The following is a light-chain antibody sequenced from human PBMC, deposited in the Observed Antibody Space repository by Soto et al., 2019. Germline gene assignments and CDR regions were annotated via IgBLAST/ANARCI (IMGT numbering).Light chain of an antibody. CDR1: SGHGNYM. V-gene: IGLV4-60*03. CDR3: ETWDSNVWV. J-gene: IGLJ3*02. Sequence: QPVLTQSSSASASLGSSVKLTCTLSSGHGNYMIAWHQQQPGRAPRYLMKVEGSGSYNKGSGVPDRFLGSSSGADRYLTISNLQSEDEADYYCETWDSNVWVFGGGTKVTVL. CDR2: VEGSGSY.